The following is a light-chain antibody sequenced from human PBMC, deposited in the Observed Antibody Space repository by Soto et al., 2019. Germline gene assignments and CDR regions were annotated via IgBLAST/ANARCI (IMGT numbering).Light chain of an antibody. CDR2: AAS. Sequence: DIQMTQSPSSLSASVGDRVTITCRASQGIRNDLSWYQQKPGKAPKRLIYAASSLQSGVPSRFSVSGSGTEFTLTISNLQPEDFTTYYCLQHNSGPRTFGQGTKVDI. V-gene: IGKV1-17*02. CDR1: QGIRND. CDR3: LQHNSGPRT. J-gene: IGKJ1*01.